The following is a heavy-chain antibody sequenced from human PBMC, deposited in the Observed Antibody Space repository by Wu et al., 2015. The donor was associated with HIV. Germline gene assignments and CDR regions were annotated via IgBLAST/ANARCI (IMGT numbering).Heavy chain of an antibody. J-gene: IGHJ6*02. D-gene: IGHD3-10*01. CDR3: ARAQGGIRGVIISRYYYYGMDV. CDR1: GYTFTSYD. V-gene: IGHV1-8*01. Sequence: QVQLVQSGAEVKKPGASVKVSCKASGYTFTSYDINWVRQATGQGLEWMGWMNPNSGNTGYAQKFQGRVTMTRNTSISTAYMELSSLRSEDTAVYYCARAQGGIRGVIISRYYYYGMDVWGQGTTVTVSS. CDR2: MNPNSGNT.